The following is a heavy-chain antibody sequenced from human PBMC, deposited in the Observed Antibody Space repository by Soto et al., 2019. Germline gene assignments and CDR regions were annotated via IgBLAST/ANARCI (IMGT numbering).Heavy chain of an antibody. D-gene: IGHD3-16*01. Sequence: ASVKVACKASGYTFTSYGIIWVRQAPGQGLEWMGWISAYNGNTNYAQKLQGRVTMTTDTSTSTAYMELRSLRSDDTAVYYCARDKGDPYYYYGMDVWGQGTTVTVSS. V-gene: IGHV1-18*04. CDR3: ARDKGDPYYYYGMDV. J-gene: IGHJ6*02. CDR2: ISAYNGNT. CDR1: GYTFTSYG.